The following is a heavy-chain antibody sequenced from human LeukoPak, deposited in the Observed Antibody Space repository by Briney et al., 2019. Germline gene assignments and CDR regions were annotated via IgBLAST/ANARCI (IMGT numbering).Heavy chain of an antibody. D-gene: IGHD6-6*01. CDR3: ARGGGPSIAARVIYYYYMDV. CDR2: IYTSGST. Sequence: SQTLSLTCTVSGGSISSGSYYWSWIRQPAGKGLEWIGRIYTSGSTNYNPSLKSRVTISVDTSKNQFSLKLSSVTASDTAVYYCARGGGPSIAARVIYYYYMDVWGKGTTVTVSS. V-gene: IGHV4-61*02. J-gene: IGHJ6*03. CDR1: GGSISSGSYY.